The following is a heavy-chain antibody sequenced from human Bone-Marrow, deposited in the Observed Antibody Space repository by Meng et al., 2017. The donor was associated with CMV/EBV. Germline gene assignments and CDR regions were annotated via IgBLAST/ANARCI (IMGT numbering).Heavy chain of an antibody. J-gene: IGHJ4*02. V-gene: IGHV4-4*07. CDR3: ARTQDTAMVAYYFDY. CDR1: GGSISSYY. D-gene: IGHD5-18*01. Sequence: ARLQGSGPGLVKPSETLSLTCTVSGGSISSYYWSWIRQPAGKGLEWIGRIYTSGSTNYNPSLKSRVTMSVDTSKNQFSLKLSSVTAADTAVYYCARTQDTAMVAYYFDYWGQGTLVTVSS. CDR2: IYTSGST.